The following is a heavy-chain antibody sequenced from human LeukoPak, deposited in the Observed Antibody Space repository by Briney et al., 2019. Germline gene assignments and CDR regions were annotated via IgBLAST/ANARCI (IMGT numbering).Heavy chain of an antibody. D-gene: IGHD3-10*01. J-gene: IGHJ5*02. CDR3: ARLRHYGSGSYPMTGNWFDP. V-gene: IGHV4-61*02. CDR2: MYTSGST. CDR1: GGSISSGSYY. Sequence: SETLSLTCTVSGGSISSGSYYWSWIRQPAGQGLEYIGRMYTSGSTNYNPSLKSRVTISVDTSKNKFSLKVRSVTAADTAVYYCARLRHYGSGSYPMTGNWFDPWGQGTLVSVSS.